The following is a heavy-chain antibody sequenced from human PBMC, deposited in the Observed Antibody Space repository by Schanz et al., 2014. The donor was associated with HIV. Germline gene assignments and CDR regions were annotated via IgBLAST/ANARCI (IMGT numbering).Heavy chain of an antibody. J-gene: IGHJ6*02. CDR1: GFTFSYAW. CDR2: IKSKTDGETT. CDR3: TTRRVLGVNLDV. D-gene: IGHD3-3*01. V-gene: IGHV3-15*01. Sequence: EKQLVESGGGLVKPGGSLRLSCAASGFTFSYAWMNWVRQAPGKGLEWVGLIKSKTDGETTDYAAPVKGRFTISRDDSKTTLFLQMNSLKSEDTAVYYCTTRRVLGVNLDVWGQGTTVTVSS.